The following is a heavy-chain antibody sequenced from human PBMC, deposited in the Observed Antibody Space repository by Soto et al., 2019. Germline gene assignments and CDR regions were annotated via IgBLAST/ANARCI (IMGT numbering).Heavy chain of an antibody. CDR1: GGSVNSGSYY. CDR2: INYSGST. CDR3: ARAAVADYFDY. V-gene: IGHV4-61*01. J-gene: IGHJ4*02. Sequence: QVQLQESGPGLVKPSETLSLTCTVSGGSVNSGSYYWSWIRQPPGKGLEWIGYINYSGSTNYNPSLNSPVTTAVDASKNQCSLKLASVTAADTAVYYCARAAVADYFDYWGQGTLVTVSS. D-gene: IGHD6-19*01.